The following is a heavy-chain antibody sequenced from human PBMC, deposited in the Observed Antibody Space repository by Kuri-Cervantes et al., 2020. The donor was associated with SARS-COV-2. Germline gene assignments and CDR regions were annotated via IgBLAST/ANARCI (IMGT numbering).Heavy chain of an antibody. CDR2: INHSGST. V-gene: IGHV4-34*01. J-gene: IGHJ4*02. CDR3: AYGTYYDILTGYLDFDY. D-gene: IGHD3-9*01. CDR1: GGSFSGYY. Sequence: SETLSLTCAVYGGSFSGYYWSWIRQPPGKGLEWIGEINHSGSTNYNPSLKSRVTISVDTSKNQFSLKLSSVTAADTAVYYCAYGTYYDILTGYLDFDYWGQGTLVTVSS.